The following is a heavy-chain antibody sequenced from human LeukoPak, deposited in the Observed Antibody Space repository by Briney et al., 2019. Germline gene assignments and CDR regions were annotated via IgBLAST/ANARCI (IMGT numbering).Heavy chain of an antibody. D-gene: IGHD6-19*01. Sequence: PSETLSLTCAVYGGSFSGYYWSWIRQPPGKVLEWIGEINHSGSTNYNPSLKSRVTISVDTSKNQFSLKLSSVTAADTAVYYCARGDLYSSGWYDYWGQGTLVTVSS. J-gene: IGHJ4*02. V-gene: IGHV4-34*01. CDR2: INHSGST. CDR3: ARGDLYSSGWYDY. CDR1: GGSFSGYY.